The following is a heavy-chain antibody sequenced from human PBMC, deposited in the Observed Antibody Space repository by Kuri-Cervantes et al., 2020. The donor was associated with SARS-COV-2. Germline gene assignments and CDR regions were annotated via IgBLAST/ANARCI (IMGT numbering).Heavy chain of an antibody. Sequence: GESLKISCAASGFTFSAFTISWVRQAPGKGLEWVSAISGSGGSTYYADSVKGRFTISRDNSKNTLYLQMNSLRAEDTAVYYCAKKGVGSSTSTVYYYYYMDVWGKGTTVTVSS. D-gene: IGHD2-2*01. CDR2: ISGSGGST. CDR3: AKKGVGSSTSTVYYYYYMDV. V-gene: IGHV3-23*01. CDR1: GFTFSAFT. J-gene: IGHJ6*03.